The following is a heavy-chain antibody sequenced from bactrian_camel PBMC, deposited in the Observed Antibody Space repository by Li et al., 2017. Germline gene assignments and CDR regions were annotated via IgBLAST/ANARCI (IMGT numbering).Heavy chain of an antibody. CDR2: INGDGGRT. CDR1: GFTFSDYH. D-gene: IGHD5*01. CDR3: AKETYGLPSD. Sequence: VQLVESGGGSVQAGETLRLSCAASGFTFSDYHMSWVRQAPGKRVEWIAGINGDGGRTYYSDSVKGRFTVSRDNAKNTLYLQLNSLKTEDTAMYYCAKETYGLPSDWGQGTQVTVS. J-gene: IGHJ4*01. V-gene: IGHV3S40*01.